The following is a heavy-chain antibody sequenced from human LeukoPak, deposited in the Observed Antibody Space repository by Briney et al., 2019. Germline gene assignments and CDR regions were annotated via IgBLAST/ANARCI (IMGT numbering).Heavy chain of an antibody. V-gene: IGHV1-46*01. D-gene: IGHD2-2*01. CDR1: GYTFTSYY. CDR3: AREVGDIVVVPAAMFYWFDP. Sequence: GASVKVSCKASGYTFTSYYMHWVRQAPGQGLEWMGIINPSGGSTSYAQKFQGRVTMTRDTSTRTVYMELSSLRSEDTAVYYCAREVGDIVVVPAAMFYWFDPWGQGTLVTVSS. CDR2: INPSGGST. J-gene: IGHJ5*02.